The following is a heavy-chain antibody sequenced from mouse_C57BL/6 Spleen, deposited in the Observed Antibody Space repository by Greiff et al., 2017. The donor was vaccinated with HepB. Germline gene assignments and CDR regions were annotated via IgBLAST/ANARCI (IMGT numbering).Heavy chain of an antibody. J-gene: IGHJ2*01. D-gene: IGHD2-3*01. V-gene: IGHV1-52*01. CDR3: ARGGDGYSYYFDY. CDR2: IDPSDSET. Sequence: VQLQQPGAELVRPGSSVKLSCKASGYTFTSYWMHWVKQRPIQGLEWIGNIDPSDSETHYNQKFKDKATLTVDKSSSTAYMQLSSLTSEDSAVYYCARGGDGYSYYFDYWGQGTTLTVSS. CDR1: GYTFTSYW.